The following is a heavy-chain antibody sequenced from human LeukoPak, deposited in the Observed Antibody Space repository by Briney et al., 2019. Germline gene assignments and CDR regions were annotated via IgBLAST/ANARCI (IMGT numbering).Heavy chain of an antibody. J-gene: IGHJ6*03. Sequence: SETLSLTCTVSGGSISSYYWSWIRQPPGKGLEWIGYIYYSGSTNYNPSLKSRVTVSVDTSKNQFSLKLSSVTAADTAVYYCARGAFDYGDALGYYYMDVWGKGTTVTISS. CDR1: GGSISSYY. CDR3: ARGAFDYGDALGYYYMDV. V-gene: IGHV4-59*01. CDR2: IYYSGST. D-gene: IGHD4-17*01.